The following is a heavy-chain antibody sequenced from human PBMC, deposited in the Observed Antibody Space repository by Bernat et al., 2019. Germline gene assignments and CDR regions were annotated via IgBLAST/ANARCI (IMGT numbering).Heavy chain of an antibody. CDR1: GFTLSSYG. CDR3: ARDKGPYYFDF. CDR2: IWSDGGNK. J-gene: IGHJ4*02. V-gene: IGHV3-33*01. Sequence: QEQLVESGGGVVQPGRSLRLSCAASGFTLSSYGMHWVRQAPGKGLEWVAVIWSDGGNKYYADSVKGRFTISRDISKNTLYLQVTSLRADDTAVYYCARDKGPYYFDFWGQGTLVTVSS.